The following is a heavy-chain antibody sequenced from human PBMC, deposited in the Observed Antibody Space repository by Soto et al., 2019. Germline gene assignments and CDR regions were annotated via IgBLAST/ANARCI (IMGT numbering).Heavy chain of an antibody. D-gene: IGHD1-1*01. V-gene: IGHV3-7*01. J-gene: IGHJ4*02. CDR1: GFTFNRHW. CDR2: IKEDGSEK. CDR3: VRPVWNPPAY. Sequence: EVQLVESGGGLVQPGGSLRLSCAVSGFTFNRHWMSWVRQTPGKGLEWVASIKEDGSEKSYVDSVKGRFTISRDNAKNSLFLQMNSLRVDDTAVYYCVRPVWNPPAYWGQGNLVTVSS.